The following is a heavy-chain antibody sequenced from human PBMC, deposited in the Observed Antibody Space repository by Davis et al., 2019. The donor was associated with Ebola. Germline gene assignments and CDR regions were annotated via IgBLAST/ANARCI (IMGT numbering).Heavy chain of an antibody. J-gene: IGHJ3*01. CDR1: GGSISSYY. V-gene: IGHV4-59*08. CDR2: IYYSGST. Sequence: MPSETLSLTCTVSGGSISSYYWSWIRQPPGKGLEWIGYIYYSGSTYYNPSLKSRVTISVDTSKNQFSLKLNSVTAADTAVYYCARADKFDGHFWGQGTMVIVSS. D-gene: IGHD5-24*01. CDR3: ARADKFDGHF.